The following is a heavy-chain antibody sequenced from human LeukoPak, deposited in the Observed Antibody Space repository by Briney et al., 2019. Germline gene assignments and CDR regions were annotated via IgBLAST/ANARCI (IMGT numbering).Heavy chain of an antibody. V-gene: IGHV1-69*04. D-gene: IGHD2-8*02. Sequence: ASVKVSCKASGGTFSSYAISWVRQAPGQGLEWMGRIIPILGIANYAQKFQGRVTITADKSTSTAYMELRSLRSDDTAVYYCARDQGGVLDWGQGTLVTVSS. J-gene: IGHJ4*02. CDR3: ARDQGGVLD. CDR2: IIPILGIA. CDR1: GGTFSSYA.